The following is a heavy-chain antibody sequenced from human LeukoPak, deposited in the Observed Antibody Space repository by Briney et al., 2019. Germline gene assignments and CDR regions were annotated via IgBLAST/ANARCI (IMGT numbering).Heavy chain of an antibody. V-gene: IGHV4-61*02. CDR3: ARGPYYDSSGYLFDC. Sequence: SQTLSLTCSVSGDSIRRGNYYWSWIRQSAGKGLERIGRINPSGSTNYNPSLKSRVIMSLDTSKNQFSLKLSSVTAADTAVYHCARGPYYDSSGYLFDCWGQGTLVTVSS. D-gene: IGHD3-22*01. CDR1: GDSIRRGNYY. CDR2: INPSGST. J-gene: IGHJ4*02.